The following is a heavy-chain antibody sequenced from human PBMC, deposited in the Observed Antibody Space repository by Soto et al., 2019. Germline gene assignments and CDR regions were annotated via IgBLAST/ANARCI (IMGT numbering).Heavy chain of an antibody. Sequence: QAHLVQSGAEVKKPGASVKLSCKASGYTFTTYGISWVRQAPGQGLEWMGWVSTSTGRTDYAQNLLGRVTMPADTYTSTAYMDLRSLRSDDTAIYYCARELDYGDFRDWYFDLWGRGTLVTVSS. CDR2: VSTSTGRT. CDR1: GYTFTTYG. J-gene: IGHJ2*01. CDR3: ARELDYGDFRDWYFDL. V-gene: IGHV1-18*01. D-gene: IGHD4-17*01.